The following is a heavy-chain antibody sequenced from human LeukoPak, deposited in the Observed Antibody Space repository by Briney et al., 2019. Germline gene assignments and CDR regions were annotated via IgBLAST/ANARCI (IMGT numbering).Heavy chain of an antibody. CDR3: ASAVRSFDWLPNTFFDS. V-gene: IGHV3-21*01. J-gene: IGHJ4*02. CDR2: ISTSGIYI. Sequence: GGSLRLSCAASGFTFSRYSMNWVRQAPGTGLEWVSSISTSGIYIYYVDSVKGRFTISRDNAKDPLYLQMNSLRAEDTAVYYCASAVRSFDWLPNTFFDSWGQGTLVTVSS. D-gene: IGHD3-9*01. CDR1: GFTFSRYS.